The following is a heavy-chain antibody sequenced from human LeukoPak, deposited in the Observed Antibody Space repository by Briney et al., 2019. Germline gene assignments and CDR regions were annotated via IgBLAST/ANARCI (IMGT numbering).Heavy chain of an antibody. CDR3: AKPHDPRSGGSCYDY. V-gene: IGHV3-23*01. D-gene: IGHD2-15*01. J-gene: IGHJ4*02. CDR1: GFSLRAYD. Sequence: GGSLRLSCAASGFSLRAYDLIWVRQAPGKGLEWVSAISGSGGSTYYADSVKGRFTISRDNSKNTLYLQMNSLRAEDTAVYYCAKPHDPRSGGSCYDYWGQGTLVTVSS. CDR2: ISGSGGST.